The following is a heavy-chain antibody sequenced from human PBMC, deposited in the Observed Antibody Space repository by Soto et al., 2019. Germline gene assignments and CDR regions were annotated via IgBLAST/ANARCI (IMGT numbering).Heavy chain of an antibody. V-gene: IGHV4-30-2*01. CDR2: IYHSGST. D-gene: IGHD6-6*01. J-gene: IGHJ5*02. CDR3: ARVVIGGIAARPGWFDP. CDR1: GGSISSGGYS. Sequence: TLSLTCAVSGGSISSGGYSWSWIRQPPGKGLEWIGYIYHSGSTYYNPSLKSRVTISADRSKNQFSLKLSSVTAADTAVYYCARVVIGGIAARPGWFDPWGQGTLVTVSS.